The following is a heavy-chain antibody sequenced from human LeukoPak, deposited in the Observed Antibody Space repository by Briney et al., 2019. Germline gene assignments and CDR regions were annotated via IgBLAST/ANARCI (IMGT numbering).Heavy chain of an antibody. CDR1: GFTFSSYS. D-gene: IGHD3-3*01. J-gene: IGHJ3*02. CDR2: ISSSSYI. V-gene: IGHV3-21*01. Sequence: GGSLRLSCAASGFTFSSYSMNWVRQAPGKGLEWVSSISSSSYIYYADSVKGRFTISRDNAKNSLYLQMNSLRAEDTAVYYCARNRGVTIFGVVLDAFDIWGQGTMVTVSS. CDR3: ARNRGVTIFGVVLDAFDI.